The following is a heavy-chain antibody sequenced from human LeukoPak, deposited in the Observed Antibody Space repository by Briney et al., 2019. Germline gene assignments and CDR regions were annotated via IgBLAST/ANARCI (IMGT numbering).Heavy chain of an antibody. D-gene: IGHD5-18*01. CDR3: AKDVDTAMVTYYFDY. CDR2: IRYDGSNK. V-gene: IGHV3-30*02. Sequence: QSGGSLRLSCAASGFTFSSYGMHWVRQAPGKGLEWVAFIRYDGSNKYYADSVKGRFTISRDNSKNTLYLQMNSLRAEDTAVYYCAKDVDTAMVTYYFDYWGQGTLVTVSS. CDR1: GFTFSSYG. J-gene: IGHJ4*02.